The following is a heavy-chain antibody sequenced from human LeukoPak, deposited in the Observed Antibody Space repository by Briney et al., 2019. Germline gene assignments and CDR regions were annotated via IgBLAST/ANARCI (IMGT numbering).Heavy chain of an antibody. J-gene: IGHJ6*03. Sequence: GGSLRLSCAASGFTFSDYYMSWIRQAPGKGVGWGSYICSSGSTIYYADSVKGRFTISRDNAKNSLYLQMNSLRAEDTAVYYCARPVRGLYYYYYMDVWGKGTTVTVSS. CDR2: ICSSGSTI. D-gene: IGHD3-10*01. CDR1: GFTFSDYY. CDR3: ARPVRGLYYYYYMDV. V-gene: IGHV3-11*04.